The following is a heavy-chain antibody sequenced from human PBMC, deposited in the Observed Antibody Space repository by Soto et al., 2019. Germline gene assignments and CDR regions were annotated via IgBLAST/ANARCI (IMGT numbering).Heavy chain of an antibody. V-gene: IGHV3-48*03. CDR2: ISSGSDTI. CDR1: GFSFSTYE. CDR3: ARDRAAGGY. Sequence: GGSLRLSCAASGFSFSTYEMDWVRQAPGKGLEWVAYISSGSDTIHYADSVRGRFTVSRDNAKNSLYLQMNSLRVEDTALYYCARDRAAGGYWGQGTLVTVSS. D-gene: IGHD6-13*01. J-gene: IGHJ4*02.